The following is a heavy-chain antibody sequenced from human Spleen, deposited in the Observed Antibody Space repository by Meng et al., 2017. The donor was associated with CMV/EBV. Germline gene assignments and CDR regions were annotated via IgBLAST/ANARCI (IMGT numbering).Heavy chain of an antibody. CDR2: ISTNSHNI. CDR3: AKTRRSSSGWGGPYYFDY. V-gene: IGHV3-21*01. CDR1: GFTFDGYT. D-gene: IGHD6-19*01. J-gene: IGHJ4*02. Sequence: GGSLRLSCAGYGFTFDGYTMNWVRQAPGKGLKWVSSISTNSHNIYYEDSVKGRFTISRDDANDSLYLQMNSLRVEDTAVYYCAKTRRSSSGWGGPYYFDYWGQGTLVTVSS.